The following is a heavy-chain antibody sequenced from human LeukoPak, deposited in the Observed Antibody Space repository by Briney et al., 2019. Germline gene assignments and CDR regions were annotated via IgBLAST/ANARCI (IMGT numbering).Heavy chain of an antibody. J-gene: IGHJ4*02. V-gene: IGHV3-23*01. D-gene: IGHD3-16*01. Sequence: PGGSLRLSCAASGFTFSSYSMSWVRQAPGKWLEWVSAISGSGGSTYYADSVKGRFTISRENSKNTLYLQMNSLRAEDTAVYYCATCKGGRSRENDYWGQGTLVTVSS. CDR3: ATCKGGRSRENDY. CDR1: GFTFSSYS. CDR2: ISGSGGST.